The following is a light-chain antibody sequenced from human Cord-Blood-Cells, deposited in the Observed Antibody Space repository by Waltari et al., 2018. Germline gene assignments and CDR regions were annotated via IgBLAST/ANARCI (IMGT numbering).Light chain of an antibody. J-gene: IGKJ5*01. Sequence: EIVLTQSPATLSSSPGERATISCRASQSVSSYLAWYQQKPGQAPRLLIYDASNRATGIPARFSGSGSGTDFTLTISSLEPEDFAVYYCQQRSNWPITFGQGTRLEIK. CDR2: DAS. V-gene: IGKV3-11*01. CDR3: QQRSNWPIT. CDR1: QSVSSY.